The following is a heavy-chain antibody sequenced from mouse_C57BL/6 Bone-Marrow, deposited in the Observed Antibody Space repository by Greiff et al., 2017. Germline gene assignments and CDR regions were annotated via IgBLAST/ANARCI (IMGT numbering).Heavy chain of an antibody. V-gene: IGHV1-55*01. Sequence: QVQLQQPGAELVKPGASVKMSCKASGYTFTSYWITWVKQRPGQGLAWIGDIYPGGGSTNYNEKFKSKATLTVDTSSSTAYMQLSSLTSEDSAVYYCAREGLTTVVARGYFDYWGQGTTLTVSS. J-gene: IGHJ2*01. CDR2: IYPGGGST. CDR3: AREGLTTVVARGYFDY. D-gene: IGHD1-1*01. CDR1: GYTFTSYW.